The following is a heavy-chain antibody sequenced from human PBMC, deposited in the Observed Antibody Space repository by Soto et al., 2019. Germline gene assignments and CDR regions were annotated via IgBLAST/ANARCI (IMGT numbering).Heavy chain of an antibody. Sequence: SETLSLTCTISGGSISSYCWSWIRQTPGKGLEWIGYVYFSGSTNYNPSLKSRVLISIDTSRNQFSLKLNSVTAADTAVYYCTRDLDMGHRGYGQSNVWGHGKTVTASS. CDR1: GGSISSYC. CDR3: TRDLDMGHRGYGQSNV. V-gene: IGHV4-59*01. J-gene: IGHJ6*02. CDR2: VYFSGST. D-gene: IGHD5-12*01.